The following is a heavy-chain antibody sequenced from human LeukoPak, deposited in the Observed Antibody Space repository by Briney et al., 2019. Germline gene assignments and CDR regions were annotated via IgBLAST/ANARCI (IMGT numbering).Heavy chain of an antibody. CDR2: LYSDGNT. CDR1: GFTVITND. V-gene: IGHV3-53*01. J-gene: IGHJ4*02. D-gene: IGHD1-14*01. Sequence: GGSLTLSCAASGFTVITNDMTWVRQAPGKGLEWVSVLYSDGNTKYADSVQGRFTISRDNSKNTLYLEMNSLSPDDTAIYYCARGVEPLAANTLAYWGQGTLVTVSS. CDR3: ARGVEPLAANTLAY.